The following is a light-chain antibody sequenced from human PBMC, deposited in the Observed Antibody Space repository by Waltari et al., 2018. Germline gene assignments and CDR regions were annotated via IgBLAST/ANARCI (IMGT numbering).Light chain of an antibody. CDR3: SSYAGSNNV. Sequence: QSSLTQPPPAPGSPGQPVTISCTGTRRDVGAYNFVSWYQQHPGKAPKLMIYDVSKRPSGVPDRFSGSKSGNTASLTVSGLQAGDEADYYCSSYAGSNNVFGTGTKVTVL. CDR2: DVS. J-gene: IGLJ1*01. CDR1: RRDVGAYNF. V-gene: IGLV2-8*01.